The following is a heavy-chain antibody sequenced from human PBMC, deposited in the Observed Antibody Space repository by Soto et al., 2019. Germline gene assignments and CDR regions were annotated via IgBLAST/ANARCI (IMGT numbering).Heavy chain of an antibody. J-gene: IGHJ6*02. CDR1: GYSLTIYG. CDR2: MSAYNGNT. V-gene: IGHV1-18*01. D-gene: IGHD6-13*01. CDR3: ARAPSSSWYGHYAMDV. Sequence: QVQLGQSGAEVNKPGASVKVACKASGYSLTIYGLTWVRQSPGQGREWMGGMSAYNGNTNYAQRLHGRGTMTTDTSTSTAYVELGSLPSDDAAVYYCARAPSSSWYGHYAMDVWGQGPTVTVS.